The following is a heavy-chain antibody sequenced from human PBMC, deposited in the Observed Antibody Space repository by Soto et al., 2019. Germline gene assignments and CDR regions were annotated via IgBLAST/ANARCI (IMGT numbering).Heavy chain of an antibody. V-gene: IGHV3-21*01. Sequence: EVQLVESGGGLVKPGGSLRLSCAGSGFTFSSYSMNWVRQAPGKGLEWVSSISSTSTFIDYADSLKGRFTISRDNAKNSRFLEMSRLRAEDTAVYYCARAPPYCSGGSCHSFDYWGQGTLVTVSS. CDR3: ARAPPYCSGGSCHSFDY. J-gene: IGHJ4*02. CDR2: ISSTSTFI. D-gene: IGHD2-15*01. CDR1: GFTFSSYS.